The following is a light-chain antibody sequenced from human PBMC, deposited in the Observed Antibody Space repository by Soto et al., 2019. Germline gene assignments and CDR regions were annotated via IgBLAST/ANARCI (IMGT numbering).Light chain of an antibody. CDR3: QQLFDSPIT. CDR1: QVISTS. J-gene: IGKJ5*01. Sequence: DIQLTHSAAFVSPSILYSVTITCRASQVISTSLAWYQVKPGKAPKLLIYAASTLESGVPSRFSATVSGTEFSLTITSLQPEDFATYYCQQLFDSPITFGQGTRLEIK. V-gene: IGKV1-9*01. CDR2: AAS.